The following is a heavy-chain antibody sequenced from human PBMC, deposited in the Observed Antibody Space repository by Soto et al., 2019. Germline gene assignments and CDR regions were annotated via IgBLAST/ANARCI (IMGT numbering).Heavy chain of an antibody. CDR3: ARERRWDTVATTNFDY. J-gene: IGHJ4*02. D-gene: IGHD5-12*01. CDR2: THNSGST. CDR1: GGSMNSGDYY. V-gene: IGHV4-30-4*01. Sequence: QVQLQESGPGLVKPSQTLSLTCTVSGGSMNSGDYYWSWIRQPPGKGLEWIGYTHNSGSTYNNPSLKRRVTISVDTSKNQFSLKLSSVTAADTAVYYCARERRWDTVATTNFDYWGQGTLVTVSS.